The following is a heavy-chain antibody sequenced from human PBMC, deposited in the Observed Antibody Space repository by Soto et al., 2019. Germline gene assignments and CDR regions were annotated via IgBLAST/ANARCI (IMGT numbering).Heavy chain of an antibody. CDR3: ASRRLHSYGYVY. Sequence: XATLSLTCTVSGGSISSSSYYWGGIRQPPGKGLEWIGSIYYSGSTYYNPSLKSRVTISVDTSKNQFSLKLSSVTAADTAVYYCASRRLHSYGYVYWGQGTLVTVSS. D-gene: IGHD5-18*01. V-gene: IGHV4-39*01. CDR1: GGSISSSSYY. CDR2: IYYSGST. J-gene: IGHJ4*02.